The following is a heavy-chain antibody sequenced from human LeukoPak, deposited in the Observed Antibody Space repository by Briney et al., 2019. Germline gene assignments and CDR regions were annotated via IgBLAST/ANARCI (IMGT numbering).Heavy chain of an antibody. CDR3: ARDLSPGAPDYFYS. CDR2: IAHDETNR. J-gene: IGHJ4*02. Sequence: GWSLTLSCATDGFTFGRYAMHWVRQAPGKGLEWVAVIAHDETNRFYADSVRGRFTISRDNSMNTLYLRMNSLRREDRAVHFCARDLSPGAPDYFYSWGQGTLVTVSS. D-gene: IGHD4/OR15-4a*01. V-gene: IGHV3-30*04. CDR1: GFTFGRYA.